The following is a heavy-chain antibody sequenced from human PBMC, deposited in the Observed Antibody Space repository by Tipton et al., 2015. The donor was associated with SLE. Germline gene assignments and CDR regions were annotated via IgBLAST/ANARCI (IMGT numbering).Heavy chain of an antibody. J-gene: IGHJ4*02. CDR2: ISSSSSYI. CDR3: ARGSYYYDSSDYLGY. CDR1: GFTSSSNA. Sequence: SLRLSCAASGFTSSSNAMNWVRQAPGKGLEWVSSISSSSSYIYYADSVKGRFTISRDNAKNSLYLQMNSLRVEDTAVYYCARGSYYYDSSDYLGYWGQGTLVTVSS. V-gene: IGHV3-21*01. D-gene: IGHD3-22*01.